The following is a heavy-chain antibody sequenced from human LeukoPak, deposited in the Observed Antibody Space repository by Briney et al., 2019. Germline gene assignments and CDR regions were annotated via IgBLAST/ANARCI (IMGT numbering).Heavy chain of an antibody. J-gene: IGHJ3*02. CDR2: IYHSGST. V-gene: IGHV4-38-2*01. CDR3: ASDPWAQPSQDAFDI. Sequence: PSETLSLTCAVSGYSISSGYYWGWIRQPPGKGLEWIGSIYHSGSTYYNPSLKSRVTISVDTSKNQFSLKLSSVTAADTAVYYCASDPWAQPSQDAFDIWGQGAMVTVSS. CDR1: GYSISSGYY. D-gene: IGHD3-16*01.